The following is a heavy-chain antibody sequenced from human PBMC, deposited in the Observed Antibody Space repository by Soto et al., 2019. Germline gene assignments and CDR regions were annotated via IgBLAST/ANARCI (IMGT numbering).Heavy chain of an antibody. V-gene: IGHV1-69*13. Sequence: ASVKASFQASRGTSSSYAIRSVRQAPGQRLEWMGGIIPMFGKAKYAQKFQGRVTITADESTSKAYMELSSLRSEDTAVYYCARDPVVGGGDHPAFDIWGQGKMVTVSS. CDR3: ARDPVVGGGDHPAFDI. D-gene: IGHD3-22*01. CDR1: RGTSSSYA. J-gene: IGHJ3*02. CDR2: IIPMFGKA.